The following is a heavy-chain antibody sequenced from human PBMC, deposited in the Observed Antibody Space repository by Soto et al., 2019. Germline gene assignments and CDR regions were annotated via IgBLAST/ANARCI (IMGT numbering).Heavy chain of an antibody. CDR1: GFSLSTTGVG. CDR3: VQSRCGGDCLQSYPSPSYYGLDV. V-gene: IGHV2-5*02. D-gene: IGHD2-21*01. Sequence: QITLKESGPTLVKPTQTLTLTCTFSGFSLSTTGVGVGWIRQPPGKALEWLALIYWDDDKRYNPSLKSRLTITKDNSKNQVVLTTTNMDPVDTATYYCVQSRCGGDCLQSYPSPSYYGLDVWGQGTTVTVSS. CDR2: IYWDDDK. J-gene: IGHJ6*02.